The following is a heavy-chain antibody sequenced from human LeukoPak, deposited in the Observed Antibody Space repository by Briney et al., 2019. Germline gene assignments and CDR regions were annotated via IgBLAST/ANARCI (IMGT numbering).Heavy chain of an antibody. CDR2: IKQDGSEK. V-gene: IGHV3-7*03. CDR3: ARDSPWRDYHDY. J-gene: IGHJ4*02. Sequence: GSLRLSCAASGFTFSSYWMSWVRQAPGKGLEWVANIKQDGSEKYYVESVKGRLTISRDNAKNSLYLQMNSLRAEDTAVYYCARDSPWRDYHDYWGQGTLVTVSS. CDR1: GFTFSSYW.